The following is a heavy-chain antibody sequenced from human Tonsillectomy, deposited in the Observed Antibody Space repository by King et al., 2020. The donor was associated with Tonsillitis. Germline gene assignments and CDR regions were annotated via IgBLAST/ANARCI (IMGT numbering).Heavy chain of an antibody. Sequence: VQLVESGGGVVQPGRSLRLSCAASGFTFSSYGMHWVRQAPGKGLEWVAVISYDGSNKYYADSVKGRFTISRDNSKNTLYLQMNSLRAEDTAVYYCAKDSGSHFDYWGQGTLVTVSS. CDR1: GFTFSSYG. V-gene: IGHV3-30*18. CDR3: AKDSGSHFDY. J-gene: IGHJ4*02. D-gene: IGHD6-25*01. CDR2: ISYDGSNK.